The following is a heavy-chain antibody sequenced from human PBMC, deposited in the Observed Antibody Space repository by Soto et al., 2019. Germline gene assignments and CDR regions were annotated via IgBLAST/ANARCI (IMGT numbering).Heavy chain of an antibody. CDR2: INSDGSTT. Sequence: EVQLVESGGGLVQPGGSLRLSCAASGFTFSHYWMHWVRQTPGKGLVWISRINSDGSTTSSADSVRGRFSMSRDNAKNSLYLQMTSLRADDTAVYFCARDIGGVTASDAFDVWGHGTMVTVSS. J-gene: IGHJ3*01. CDR3: ARDIGGVTASDAFDV. D-gene: IGHD2-21*02. CDR1: GFTFSHYW. V-gene: IGHV3-74*01.